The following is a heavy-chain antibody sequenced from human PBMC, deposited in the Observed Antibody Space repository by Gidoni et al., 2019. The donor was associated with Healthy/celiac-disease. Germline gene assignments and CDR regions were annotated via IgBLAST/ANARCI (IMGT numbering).Heavy chain of an antibody. Sequence: QVQLVQSGAEVKKPGASVKVSCKAYGYTFTGYYMHWVRQAPGQGLEWMGWINPNSGGTNYAQKFQGRVTMTRDTSISTAYMELGRLRSDDTAVYYCAREYVGYFFRVVVVAATQTPVPFDPWGQGTLVTVSS. J-gene: IGHJ5*02. D-gene: IGHD2-15*01. CDR2: INPNSGGT. CDR1: GYTFTGYY. CDR3: AREYVGYFFRVVVVAATQTPVPFDP. V-gene: IGHV1-2*02.